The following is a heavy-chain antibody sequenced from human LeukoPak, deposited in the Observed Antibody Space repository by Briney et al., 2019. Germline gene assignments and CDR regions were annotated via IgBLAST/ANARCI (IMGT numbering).Heavy chain of an antibody. CDR2: IYYSGSA. Sequence: SETLSLTCTVSGDSISSGGYYWSWIRQHPGKSLEWIGYIYYSGSAHYNPSLKSRITISVDTSKNQFSLKLSSVTAADTAVYYCARVNDILTGYGYFDYWGQGTPVTVSS. V-gene: IGHV4-31*03. J-gene: IGHJ4*02. CDR1: GDSISSGGYY. CDR3: ARVNDILTGYGYFDY. D-gene: IGHD3-9*01.